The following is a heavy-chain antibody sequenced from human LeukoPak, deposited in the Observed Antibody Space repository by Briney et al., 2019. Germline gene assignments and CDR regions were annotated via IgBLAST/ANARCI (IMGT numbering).Heavy chain of an antibody. CDR3: ARTCSSTSCYTDYFDY. D-gene: IGHD2-2*02. Sequence: ASVKVSPQASGYTLPPHHMHWVRQAPGQGLEWMGWINPNSGGTNYAQKFQGRVTMTRDTSISTAYMELSRLRSDDTAVYYCARTCSSTSCYTDYFDYWGQGTLVTVSS. CDR2: INPNSGGT. CDR1: GYTLPPHH. J-gene: IGHJ4*02. V-gene: IGHV1-2*02.